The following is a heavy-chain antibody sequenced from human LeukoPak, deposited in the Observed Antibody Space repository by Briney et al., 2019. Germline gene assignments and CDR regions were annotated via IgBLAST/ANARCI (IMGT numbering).Heavy chain of an antibody. V-gene: IGHV6-1*01. CDR1: GDSVSSNSAA. J-gene: IGHJ4*02. D-gene: IGHD6-19*01. CDR3: AREPHGSGLLFDF. CDR2: TYYRSTWLN. Sequence: SQTLSLTCAISGDSVSSNSAAWNWIRQSPSRGLEWLGRTYYRSTWLNDYAGSLKSRISINPDTSKNQFSLQLNSVTPEDTAVYHCAREPHGSGLLFDFWGRGTLVTVSS.